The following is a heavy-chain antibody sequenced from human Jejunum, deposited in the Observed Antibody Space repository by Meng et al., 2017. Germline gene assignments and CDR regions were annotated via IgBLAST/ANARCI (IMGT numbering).Heavy chain of an antibody. CDR3: ARDGPMVGATIAY. D-gene: IGHD1-26*01. CDR1: GFSFSGSW. J-gene: IGHJ4*02. CDR2: INPDGSSI. Sequence: GGSLRLSCAASGFSFSGSWMHWVRQVPGKGLVWVSRINPDGSSITYADSVKGRFTISRDNAKNTLYLQMNSLRAEDTALYYCARDGPMVGATIAYWGQGTLVTGAS. V-gene: IGHV3-74*01.